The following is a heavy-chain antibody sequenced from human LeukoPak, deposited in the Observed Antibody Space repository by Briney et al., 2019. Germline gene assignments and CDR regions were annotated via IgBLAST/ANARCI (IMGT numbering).Heavy chain of an antibody. CDR1: GGSISSSTYY. Sequence: SETLSLTCTVSGGSISSSTYYWGWIRQPPGKGLEWIGSIYYSGSTYYNPSLKSRVTISVDTSKNQFSLKLSSVPAADTAVFYCARDVRGSSGRYYYYYMDVWGKGTTVTVSS. V-gene: IGHV4-39*07. CDR3: ARDVRGSSGRYYYYYMDV. CDR2: IYYSGST. J-gene: IGHJ6*03. D-gene: IGHD3-22*01.